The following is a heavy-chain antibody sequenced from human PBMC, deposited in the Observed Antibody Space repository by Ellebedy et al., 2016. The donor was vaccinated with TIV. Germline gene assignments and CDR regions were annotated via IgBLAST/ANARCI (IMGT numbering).Heavy chain of an antibody. V-gene: IGHV4-28*01. Sequence: MPGGSLRLSCAVSGDSITSNNWWGWIRQPPGKGLEWIGYIYHSGSTYYNPSLRSRGTLSLDTSKNQFSLKVNSVTAADTAVYYCARSPHGDHDGFDIWGQGTAVTVSS. D-gene: IGHD4-17*01. CDR3: ARSPHGDHDGFDI. CDR2: IYHSGST. CDR1: GDSITSNNW. J-gene: IGHJ3*02.